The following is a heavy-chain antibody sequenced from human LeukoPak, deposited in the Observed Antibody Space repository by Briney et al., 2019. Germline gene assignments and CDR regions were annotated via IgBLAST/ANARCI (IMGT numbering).Heavy chain of an antibody. D-gene: IGHD2/OR15-2a*01. Sequence: SETLSLTCTVSGGSISNRSHFWGWIRQTPGKGLEWFASIYYSGYTYYNPSLKSRVTISVDTSKNQFSLRLNSVTAADTAVYYCARDSAPNLLAYFDYWGQGILVTVSS. CDR1: GGSISNRSHF. CDR3: ARDSAPNLLAYFDY. V-gene: IGHV4-39*07. J-gene: IGHJ4*02. CDR2: IYYSGYT.